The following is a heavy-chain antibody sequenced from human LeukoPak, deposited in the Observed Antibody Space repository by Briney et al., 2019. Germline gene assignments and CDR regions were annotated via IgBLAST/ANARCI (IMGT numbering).Heavy chain of an antibody. CDR3: ARDDHNNHRFDY. J-gene: IGHJ4*02. D-gene: IGHD1-14*01. CDR2: IFSSGST. Sequence: PSETLSLTCTVSGGSISSYYWSWIRQPPGKGLEWIGYIFSSGSTNYNPSLKSRVTISVDTSKNEFSLRVSSVTAADTAIYYCARDDHNNHRFDYWGQGTLVIVSS. CDR1: GGSISSYY. V-gene: IGHV4-59*01.